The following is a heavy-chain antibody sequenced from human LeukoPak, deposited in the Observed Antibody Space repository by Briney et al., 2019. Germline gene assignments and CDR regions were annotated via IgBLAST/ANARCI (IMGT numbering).Heavy chain of an antibody. J-gene: IGHJ4*02. CDR1: GGSVSGYH. Sequence: SETLSLTCTVSGGSVSGYHWSWIRQSPGTGLEWIGNIYHSGSTKYNPSLKSRFIVSVDTSKNQFSLKLTSVTAADTAVYYCAREHPRGEVDDFDYWGQGTLVTVSS. CDR2: IYHSGST. D-gene: IGHD3-16*01. CDR3: AREHPRGEVDDFDY. V-gene: IGHV4-59*02.